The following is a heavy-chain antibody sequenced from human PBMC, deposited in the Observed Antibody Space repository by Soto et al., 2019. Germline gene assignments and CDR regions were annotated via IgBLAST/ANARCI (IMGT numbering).Heavy chain of an antibody. CDR2: ISDSGGST. J-gene: IGHJ3*02. CDR3: AKDDKYSESKHAFDI. D-gene: IGHD1-26*01. Sequence: PGGSLRLSCAASGFTFSTSAMSWVRQAPGKGLEWVSGISDSGGSTYYADSVKGRFTLSRDNSKMTLFLQMNSLRAEDTAVHYCAKDDKYSESKHAFDIWGQGTMVTVSS. V-gene: IGHV3-23*01. CDR1: GFTFSTSA.